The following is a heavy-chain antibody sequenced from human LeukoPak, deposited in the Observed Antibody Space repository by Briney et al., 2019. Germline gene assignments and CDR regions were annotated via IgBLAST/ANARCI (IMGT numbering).Heavy chain of an antibody. CDR2: IWYDGNNK. CDR3: ARVDGGKVVEYYFDY. J-gene: IGHJ4*02. D-gene: IGHD2-15*01. V-gene: IGHV3-33*01. CDR1: GFTFSSYG. Sequence: GRSLRLSCAASGFTFSSYGMHWVRQAPGKGLEWVAVIWYDGNNKYYADSVKGRFTISRDNSKNTLYLQMNSLRAEDTAVYYCARVDGGKVVEYYFDYWGQGTLVSVSS.